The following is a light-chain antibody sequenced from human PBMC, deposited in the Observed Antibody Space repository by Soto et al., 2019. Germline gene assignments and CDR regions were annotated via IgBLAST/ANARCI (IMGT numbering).Light chain of an antibody. Sequence: EIVLTQSPGTLSRSPEERATLSCMASQSVSNNYLAWYQQKPGQAPRLLIYGASNRATGIPDRFSGSGSGTDFTLTISRLEPEDFAVYYCQQYGSSGTFGQGTKVDIK. CDR1: QSVSNNY. V-gene: IGKV3-20*01. J-gene: IGKJ1*01. CDR2: GAS. CDR3: QQYGSSGT.